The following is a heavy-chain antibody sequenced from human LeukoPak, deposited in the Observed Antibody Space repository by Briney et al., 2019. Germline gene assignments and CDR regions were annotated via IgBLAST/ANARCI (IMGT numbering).Heavy chain of an antibody. V-gene: IGHV4-34*01. CDR1: VGSFSGYY. Sequence: SETLSLTCAVYVGSFSGYYWSWIRQPPGKGLEWIGEIHHSGSTNYNPSLKSRVTISVKTSKNQFSLKLRSVTAADTAVYYCARVTGYTIEDYFDYWGQGTLVTVSS. CDR3: ARVTGYTIEDYFDY. CDR2: IHHSGST. D-gene: IGHD3-9*01. J-gene: IGHJ4*02.